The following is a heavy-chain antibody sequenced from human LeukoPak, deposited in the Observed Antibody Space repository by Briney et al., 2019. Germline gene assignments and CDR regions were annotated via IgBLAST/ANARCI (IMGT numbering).Heavy chain of an antibody. Sequence: ETLSLACTVSGGSISSSSYYWGWIRQPPGKGLEWVSSISSSSSYIYYADSVKGRFTISRDNAKNSLYLQMNSLRAEDTAVYYCARDHGSGYPSYDYWGQGTLVTVSS. J-gene: IGHJ4*02. D-gene: IGHD3-22*01. V-gene: IGHV3-21*03. CDR1: GGSISSSS. CDR2: ISSSSSYI. CDR3: ARDHGSGYPSYDY.